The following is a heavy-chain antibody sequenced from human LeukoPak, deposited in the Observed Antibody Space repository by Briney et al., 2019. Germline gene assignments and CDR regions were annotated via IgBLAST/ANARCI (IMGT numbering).Heavy chain of an antibody. J-gene: IGHJ4*02. V-gene: IGHV1-46*01. Sequence: ASVKVSCKASGYTFTSYYIHWVRHAPGQGLEWMGIIIPSGGSTNYPPKFQGRIPVTRDPSTSIVYMELSRLRSEDTAMYYCVREFRGGTFDFWGQGPRSPSPQ. CDR3: VREFRGGTFDF. CDR2: IIPSGGST. D-gene: IGHD5-24*01. CDR1: GYTFTSYY.